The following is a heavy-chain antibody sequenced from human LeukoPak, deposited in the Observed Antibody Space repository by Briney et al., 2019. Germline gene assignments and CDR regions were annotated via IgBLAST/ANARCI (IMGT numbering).Heavy chain of an antibody. CDR2: ISGSGTYK. D-gene: IGHD3-22*01. J-gene: IGHJ3*02. CDR3: ARSDYVSSGLDAFDI. V-gene: IGHV3-21*06. CDR1: GFTFSRHT. Sequence: GGSLRLSCEASGFTFSRHTMNWVRQAPGKGLEWVSCISGSGTYKYYTDSVKGRFAISRDNAKSSLYLQMHSLRAEDTAVYYCARSDYVSSGLDAFDIWGHGTMVTVSS.